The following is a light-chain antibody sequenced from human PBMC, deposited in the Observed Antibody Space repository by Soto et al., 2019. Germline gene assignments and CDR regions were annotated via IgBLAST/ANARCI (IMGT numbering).Light chain of an antibody. V-gene: IGKV1-33*01. Sequence: DIKMTQSASELAASIGGGVSCACDASQYISNFLNWYQHKPGQAPSLLIYDASKSHFGVPSRFSGTGSGTDFTFTISTLQPEDNATYYCQQYENRPYTFGPGTKVDI. J-gene: IGKJ3*01. CDR1: QYISNF. CDR2: DAS. CDR3: QQYENRPYT.